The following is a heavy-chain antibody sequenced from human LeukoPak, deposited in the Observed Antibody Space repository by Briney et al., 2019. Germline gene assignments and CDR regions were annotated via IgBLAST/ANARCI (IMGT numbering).Heavy chain of an antibody. CDR2: LTDSGVYT. V-gene: IGHV3-23*01. Sequence: GGSLRLSCAAYGFTFSTYAMSWVRQAPGKGLEWVSTLTDSGVYTYYADSVKGRFTISRDNSENTLYLQMNGLRAGDTAVYYCAKGIVGATRNLDSWGQGTLVTVSS. CDR3: AKGIVGATRNLDS. CDR1: GFTFSTYA. J-gene: IGHJ4*02. D-gene: IGHD1-26*01.